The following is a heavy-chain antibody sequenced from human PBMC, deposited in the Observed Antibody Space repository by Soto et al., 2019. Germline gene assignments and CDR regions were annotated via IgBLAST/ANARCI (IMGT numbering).Heavy chain of an antibody. CDR3: ARTYYDFWSGYGQYGMDV. CDR1: GYTFTGYY. Sequence: ASVKVSCKASGYTFTGYYMHWVRQAPGQGLEWMGWINPNSGGTNYAQKFQGWVTMTRDTSISTSYMELSRLRSDDTAVYYCARTYYDFWSGYGQYGMDVWGQGTTVTVSS. J-gene: IGHJ6*02. D-gene: IGHD3-3*01. V-gene: IGHV1-2*04. CDR2: INPNSGGT.